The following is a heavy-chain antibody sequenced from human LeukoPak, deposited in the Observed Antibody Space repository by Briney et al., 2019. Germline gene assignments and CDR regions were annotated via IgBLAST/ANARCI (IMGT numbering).Heavy chain of an antibody. CDR1: GFTFSSYW. CDR3: ARVCTIFGVVIMDYFDY. V-gene: IGHV3-7*01. J-gene: IGHJ4*02. D-gene: IGHD3-3*01. CDR2: IKQDGSEK. Sequence: GGSPRLSCAAPGFTFSSYWMSWVRQAPGKGLEWVANIKQDGSEKYYVDSVKGRFTISRDNAKNSLYLQMNSLRAEDTAVYYCARVCTIFGVVIMDYFDYWGQGTLVTVSS.